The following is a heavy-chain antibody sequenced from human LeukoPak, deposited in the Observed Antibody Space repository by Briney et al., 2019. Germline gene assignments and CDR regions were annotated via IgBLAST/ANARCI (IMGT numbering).Heavy chain of an antibody. Sequence: GGSLRLSCAASGFTFSSYSMNWVRQAPGKGLEWVSYISSGSSTIYYADSVKGRFTISRDNAKNSLYLQMNSLRAEDTAVYYCARDSTGNYGLDYWGQGTLVTVSS. J-gene: IGHJ4*02. V-gene: IGHV3-48*01. D-gene: IGHD1-7*01. CDR2: ISSGSSTI. CDR1: GFTFSSYS. CDR3: ARDSTGNYGLDY.